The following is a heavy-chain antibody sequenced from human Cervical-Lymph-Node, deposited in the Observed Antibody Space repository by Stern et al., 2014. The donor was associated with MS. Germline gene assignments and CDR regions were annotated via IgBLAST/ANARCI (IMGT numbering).Heavy chain of an antibody. Sequence: VQLVESGGGVVQPGRSLRLSCATSGFTFSSYGMHWVRQAPGKGLEWVAVIWYDGSDKYYADSVKGRFTISRDNSKNTLYLQMNSLRAEDTAVYYCAREISTNSGYYHTFDHWGQGTLVTVSS. J-gene: IGHJ4*02. CDR3: AREISTNSGYYHTFDH. D-gene: IGHD3-22*01. CDR2: IWYDGSDK. V-gene: IGHV3-33*01. CDR1: GFTFSSYG.